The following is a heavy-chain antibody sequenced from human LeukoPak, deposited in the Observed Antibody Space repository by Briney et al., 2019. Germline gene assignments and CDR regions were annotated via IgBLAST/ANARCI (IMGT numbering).Heavy chain of an antibody. CDR2: ISVYNGNT. CDR1: GYTFSAYG. V-gene: IGHV1-18*01. J-gene: IGHJ4*02. D-gene: IGHD6-13*01. CDR3: ARDSHIAEVAYYFDY. Sequence: EASVKVSCKASGYTFSAYGISWVRQAPGQGLEWMGWISVYNGNTNYAQKGQGRVALTTDTSTSTAYMELRSLRSDDTAVYFCARDSHIAEVAYYFDYWGQGTLVTVSS.